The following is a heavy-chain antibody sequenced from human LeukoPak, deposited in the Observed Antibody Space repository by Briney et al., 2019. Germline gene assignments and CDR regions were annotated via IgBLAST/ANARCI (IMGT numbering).Heavy chain of an antibody. CDR1: GGSISSYY. CDR3: ARHQRITIFGVVITVNWFDP. J-gene: IGHJ5*02. CDR2: IYYSGST. V-gene: IGHV4-59*04. D-gene: IGHD3-3*01. Sequence: SETLSLTCSVSGGSISSYYWTWIRQPPGKGLEWIGYIYYSGSTYYNPSLKSRVTISVDTSKNQFSLKLSSVTAADTAVYYCARHQRITIFGVVITVNWFDPWGQGTLVTVSS.